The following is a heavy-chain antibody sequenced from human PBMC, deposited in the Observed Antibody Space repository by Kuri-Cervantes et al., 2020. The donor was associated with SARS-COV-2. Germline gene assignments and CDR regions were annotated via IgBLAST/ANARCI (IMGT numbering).Heavy chain of an antibody. CDR3: ARRESGSYFGFLDS. Sequence: GGSLRLSCAASGFTFSSYSINWVRQDPGKGLEWVSYISSISSTIYYADSVKGRFTISRDNAKNSLYLQMNSLRAEDTAVYYCARRESGSYFGFLDSWGQGILVTVSS. V-gene: IGHV3-48*01. CDR2: ISSISSTI. J-gene: IGHJ4*02. CDR1: GFTFSSYS. D-gene: IGHD1-26*01.